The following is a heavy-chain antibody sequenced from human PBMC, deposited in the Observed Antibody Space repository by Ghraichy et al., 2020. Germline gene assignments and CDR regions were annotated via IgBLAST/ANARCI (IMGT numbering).Heavy chain of an antibody. Sequence: SETLSLTCTVSGGSISSYYWSWIRQPPGKGLEWIGYIYYSGSTNYNPSLKSRVTISVDTSKNQFSLKLSSVTAADTAVYYCARQGDGYNTVWYFDLWGRGTLVTVSS. J-gene: IGHJ2*01. CDR2: IYYSGST. CDR3: ARQGDGYNTVWYFDL. V-gene: IGHV4-59*08. D-gene: IGHD5-24*01. CDR1: GGSISSYY.